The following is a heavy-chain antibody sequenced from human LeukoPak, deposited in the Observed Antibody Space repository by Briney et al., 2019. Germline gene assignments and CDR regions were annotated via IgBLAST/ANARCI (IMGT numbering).Heavy chain of an antibody. V-gene: IGHV3-7*03. J-gene: IGHJ6*02. Sequence: GGSLRLSCAASGFTFSAYWMSWVRQAPGKGLEWVAQIKEDGSEKYYVDSVKGRFTISRDNSKNSLYLQMNSLRAEDTAVYYCARGSFSYAMDVWGQGTTVTVSS. CDR1: GFTFSAYW. CDR2: IKEDGSEK. D-gene: IGHD3-3*02. CDR3: ARGSFSYAMDV.